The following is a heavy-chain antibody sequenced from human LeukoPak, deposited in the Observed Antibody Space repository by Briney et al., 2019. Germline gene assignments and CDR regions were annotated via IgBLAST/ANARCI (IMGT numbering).Heavy chain of an antibody. CDR1: GNYW. CDR3: VSFYETY. J-gene: IGHJ4*02. CDR2: INSDGSGT. V-gene: IGHV3-74*01. D-gene: IGHD2/OR15-2a*01. Sequence: GGSLRLSCAASGNYWMHWVRQAPGQGLVWVPHINSDGSGTSYADSVKGRFTISKDNAKNTVYLQMDSLSAEDTAVYYCVSFYETYWGRGTLVTVSS.